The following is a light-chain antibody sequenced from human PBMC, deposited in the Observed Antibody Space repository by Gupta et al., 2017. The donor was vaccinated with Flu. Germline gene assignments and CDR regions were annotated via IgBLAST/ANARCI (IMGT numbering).Light chain of an antibody. CDR3: QQYGISMYT. CDR1: QSVSNNY. CDR2: GAS. V-gene: IGKV3-20*01. Sequence: ERATLPCRASQSVSNNYLTWYQQKPGQAPRLLIYGASSRATGIPDRFSGSGSGTDFTLTISRLEPEDFAVYYCQQYGISMYTFGQGTKLEIK. J-gene: IGKJ2*01.